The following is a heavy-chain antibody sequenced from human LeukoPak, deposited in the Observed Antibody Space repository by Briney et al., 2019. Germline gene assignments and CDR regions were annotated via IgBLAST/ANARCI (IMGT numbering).Heavy chain of an antibody. CDR2: MNPNSGNT. CDR1: GYTFTSND. D-gene: IGHD4-17*01. Sequence: ASVKVSCKASGYTFTSNDINWVRQATGQGLEWMGWMNPNSGNTGYAQKFQGRVTMTRNTSISTAYMELSSLRSEDTAVYYCARGIGSTTVTTLEYYFDYWGQGTLVTVSS. J-gene: IGHJ4*02. V-gene: IGHV1-8*01. CDR3: ARGIGSTTVTTLEYYFDY.